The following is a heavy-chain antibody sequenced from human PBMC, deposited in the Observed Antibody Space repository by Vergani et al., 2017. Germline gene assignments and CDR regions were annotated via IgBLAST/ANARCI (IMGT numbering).Heavy chain of an antibody. CDR1: GFTFSSYG. Sequence: QVHLVESGGGVVQPGGSLRLSCAASGFTFSSYGMHWVRQAPGKGLEWVAFIRYDGSNKYYADSVMGRFTISRDNSRNTLYLQMNSLRAEDTAVYYCAKDSGYCGGDCYYDAFDMWGQGTMVTVSS. CDR3: AKDSGYCGGDCYYDAFDM. V-gene: IGHV3-30*02. D-gene: IGHD2-21*02. CDR2: IRYDGSNK. J-gene: IGHJ3*02.